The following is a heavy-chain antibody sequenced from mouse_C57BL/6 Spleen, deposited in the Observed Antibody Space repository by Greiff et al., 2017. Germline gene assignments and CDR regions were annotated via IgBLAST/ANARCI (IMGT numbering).Heavy chain of an antibody. Sequence: VQLQESGAELVKPGASVKISCKASGYAFSSYWLNWVKQRPGKGLEWIGQIYPGDGDTNYNGKFKGKATLTADKSSSTAYMQLSSLTSEDSAVYFCARDYGSSYWFAYWGQGTLVTVSA. D-gene: IGHD1-1*01. V-gene: IGHV1-80*01. J-gene: IGHJ3*01. CDR1: GYAFSSYW. CDR3: ARDYGSSYWFAY. CDR2: IYPGDGDT.